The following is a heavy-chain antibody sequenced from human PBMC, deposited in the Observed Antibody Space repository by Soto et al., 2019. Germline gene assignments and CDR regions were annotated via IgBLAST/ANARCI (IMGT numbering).Heavy chain of an antibody. Sequence: QVQLVQSGAEVKKPGSSVKVSCKASGGTFSSYAISWVRQAPGQGLEWMGGIIPIFGTANYAQKFQGRVTITADESTSTAYMELSGLRSEDTAVYYCARDRAKHSSSWCWFDPWGQGTLVTVSS. CDR3: ARDRAKHSSSWCWFDP. J-gene: IGHJ5*02. CDR2: IIPIFGTA. V-gene: IGHV1-69*01. D-gene: IGHD6-13*01. CDR1: GGTFSSYA.